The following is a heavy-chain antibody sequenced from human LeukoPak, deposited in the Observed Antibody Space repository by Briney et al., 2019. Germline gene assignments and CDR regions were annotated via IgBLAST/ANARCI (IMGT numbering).Heavy chain of an antibody. Sequence: PGGSLRLSCAASGFSCADSWMHWVRQAPGKGRVWVSCINNDGSDTRYAGSVRGRLTISRDNGKNTLYLQMNSLRAEDTAVYYCARVSGLGMNEYYQHWGQGTLVTVPS. J-gene: IGHJ1*01. CDR2: INNDGSDT. CDR3: ARVSGLGMNEYYQH. V-gene: IGHV3-74*01. D-gene: IGHD3-10*01. CDR1: GFSCADSW.